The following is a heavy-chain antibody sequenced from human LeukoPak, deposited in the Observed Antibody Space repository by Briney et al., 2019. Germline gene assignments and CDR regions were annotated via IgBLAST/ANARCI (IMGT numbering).Heavy chain of an antibody. D-gene: IGHD7-27*01. CDR3: AKDGGLWVSAHWGDS. J-gene: IGHJ4*02. CDR2: ISASGGST. CDR1: GFTFSSSA. Sequence: GGSLRLSCAASGFTFSSSAMSWVRQVPGKGLEWVSGISASGGSTSYADSVRGRFTISRDNSKNTLFLQMNSLRAEDTAVYYCAKDGGLWVSAHWGDSWGRGTLVTVSS. V-gene: IGHV3-23*01.